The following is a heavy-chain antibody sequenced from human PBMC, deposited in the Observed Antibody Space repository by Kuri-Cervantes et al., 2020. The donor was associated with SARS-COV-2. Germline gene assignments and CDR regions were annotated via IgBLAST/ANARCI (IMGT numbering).Heavy chain of an antibody. V-gene: IGHV4-34*01. CDR3: AGGSMRGAASQYFQH. CDR1: GFTFSSYA. Sequence: GSLRLSCAASGFTFSSYAMSWVRQPPGKGLEWIGEINHSGNTNYNPSLKSRVTISVDTSKKQFSLKMYSVTAADTAVYCCAGGSMRGAASQYFQHWGQGTLVTVSS. D-gene: IGHD3-10*01. J-gene: IGHJ1*01. CDR2: INHSGNT.